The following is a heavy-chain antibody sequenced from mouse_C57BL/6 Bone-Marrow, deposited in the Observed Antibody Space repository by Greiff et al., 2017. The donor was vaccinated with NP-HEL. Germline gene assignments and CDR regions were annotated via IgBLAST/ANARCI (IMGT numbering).Heavy chain of an antibody. CDR2: IDPENGDT. CDR3: TIGGYSNDWFAY. CDR1: GFNIKDDY. J-gene: IGHJ3*01. V-gene: IGHV14-4*01. Sequence: EVKLQESGAELVRPGASVKLSCTASGFNIKDDYMHWVKQRPEQGLEWIGWIDPENGDTEYASKFQGKATITADTSSNTAYLQLSSLTSEDTAVYYCTIGGYSNDWFAYWGQGTLVTVSA. D-gene: IGHD2-5*01.